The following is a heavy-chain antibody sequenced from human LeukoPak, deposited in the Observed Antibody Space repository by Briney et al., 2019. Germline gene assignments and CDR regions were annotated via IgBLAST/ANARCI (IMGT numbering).Heavy chain of an antibody. CDR3: AKDMTRHDSGDLLFDY. D-gene: IGHD4-17*01. CDR2: ISGDGIST. V-gene: IGHV3-43*02. CDR1: GFTFDDYA. Sequence: GGSLRLSCAASGFTFDDYAMHWVRQAPGKGLEWVSLISGDGISTYYADSVKGRFTISRDNSKNSLYLQMNSLRAEDTALYYCAKDMTRHDSGDLLFDYWGQGTLVTVSS. J-gene: IGHJ4*02.